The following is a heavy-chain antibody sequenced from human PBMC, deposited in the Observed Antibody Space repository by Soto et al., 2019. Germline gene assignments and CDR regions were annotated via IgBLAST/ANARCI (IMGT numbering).Heavy chain of an antibody. CDR2: ISYDGSNK. CDR3: AKSMDGTYFDIDY. J-gene: IGHJ4*02. Sequence: GGSLRLSCAASGFTFSSYGMHWVRQAPGKGLEWVAVISYDGSNKYYADSVKDRFTISRDNSKNTLYLQMNSLRAEDTAVYYCAKSMDGTYFDIDYWGQGTLVTVSS. CDR1: GFTFSSYG. D-gene: IGHD3-22*01. V-gene: IGHV3-30*18.